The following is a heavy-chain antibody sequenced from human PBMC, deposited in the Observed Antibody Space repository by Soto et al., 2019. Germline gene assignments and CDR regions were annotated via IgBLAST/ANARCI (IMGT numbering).Heavy chain of an antibody. V-gene: IGHV3-66*01. D-gene: IGHD4-17*01. Sequence: EVQLVESGGGLVQPGGSLRLSCAASGFTVSSNYMSWVRQAPGKGLEWVSVIYSGGSTYYADSVKGRFTISRDNSKNTLYLQMNSLRAEDTAVYYCARVDWVDYGDYGGGPYFDYWGQGTLVTVSS. CDR3: ARVDWVDYGDYGGGPYFDY. J-gene: IGHJ4*02. CDR1: GFTVSSNY. CDR2: IYSGGST.